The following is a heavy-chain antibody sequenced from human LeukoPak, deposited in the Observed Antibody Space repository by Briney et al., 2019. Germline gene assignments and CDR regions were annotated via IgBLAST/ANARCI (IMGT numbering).Heavy chain of an antibody. V-gene: IGHV4-39*02. CDR2: IYYSGST. CDR3: ARDPPGEGHSSSWLFDY. CDR1: GGSISSSSYY. D-gene: IGHD6-13*01. J-gene: IGHJ4*02. Sequence: PSETLSLTCTVSGGSISSSSYYWGWIRQPPGKGLEWIGSIYYSGSTYYNPSLKSRVTISVDTSKNQFSLKLSSVTAADTAVYYCARDPPGEGHSSSWLFDYWGQGTLVTVSS.